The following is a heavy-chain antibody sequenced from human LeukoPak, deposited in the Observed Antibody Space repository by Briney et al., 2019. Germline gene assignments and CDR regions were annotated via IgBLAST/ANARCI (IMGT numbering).Heavy chain of an antibody. D-gene: IGHD2-2*01. CDR1: GYTFTSYG. CDR3: ARDFLGYCSSTSCPRYFDL. Sequence: SVKVSCKASGYTFTSYGISWVRQAPGQGLEWMGGIIPIFGTANYAQKFQGRVTITADESTSTACMELSSLRSEDTAVYYCARDFLGYCSSTSCPRYFDLWGRGTLVTVSS. V-gene: IGHV1-69*13. CDR2: IIPIFGTA. J-gene: IGHJ2*01.